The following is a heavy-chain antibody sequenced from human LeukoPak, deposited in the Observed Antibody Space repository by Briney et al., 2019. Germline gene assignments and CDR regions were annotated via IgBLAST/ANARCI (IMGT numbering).Heavy chain of an antibody. D-gene: IGHD5-12*01. CDR1: GGTFSSYA. CDR2: ISAYNGNT. Sequence: ASVKVSCKASGGTFSSYAISWVRQAPGQGLEWMGWISAYNGNTNYAQKLQGRVTMTTDTSTSTAYMELRSLRSDDTAVYYCARDPALGGYGDAWGQGTLVTVSS. J-gene: IGHJ5*02. CDR3: ARDPALGGYGDA. V-gene: IGHV1-18*01.